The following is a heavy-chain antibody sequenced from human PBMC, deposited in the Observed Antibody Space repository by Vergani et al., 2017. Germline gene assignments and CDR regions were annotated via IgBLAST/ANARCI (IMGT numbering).Heavy chain of an antibody. CDR2: TRNKANSYTT. Sequence: EVQLVESGGGLVQPGGSLRLSCAASGFTFSDHYMDWVRQAPGKGLEWVGRTRNKANSYTTEYAASVKGRFTISRDESKNSLYLQMNSLKTEDTAVYYCARGALLDWGQGTLVTVSS. J-gene: IGHJ4*02. CDR1: GFTFSDHY. V-gene: IGHV3-72*01. CDR3: ARGALLD. D-gene: IGHD2/OR15-2a*01.